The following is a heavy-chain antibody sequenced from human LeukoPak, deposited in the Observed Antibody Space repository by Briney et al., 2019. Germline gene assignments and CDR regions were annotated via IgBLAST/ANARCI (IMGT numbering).Heavy chain of an antibody. Sequence: ASVKVSCKASGYTFTSYDINWVRQATGQGLERMGWMNPNSGNTGYAQNFQGRVTMTRNTSISTAYMELSSLRSEDTAVYYCARDHDYGDYGGWFDPWGQGTLVTVSS. CDR2: MNPNSGNT. V-gene: IGHV1-8*01. CDR1: GYTFTSYD. CDR3: ARDHDYGDYGGWFDP. J-gene: IGHJ5*02. D-gene: IGHD4-17*01.